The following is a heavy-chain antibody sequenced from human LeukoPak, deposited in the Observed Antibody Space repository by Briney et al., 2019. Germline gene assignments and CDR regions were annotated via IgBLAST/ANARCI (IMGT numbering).Heavy chain of an antibody. CDR1: GGSISSYY. CDR3: ARTPRDIVVVPAAKGVYWFDP. D-gene: IGHD2-2*01. V-gene: IGHV4-34*01. CDR2: INHSGST. J-gene: IGHJ5*02. Sequence: PSETLSLTCTVSGGSISSYYWSWIRQPPGKGLEWIGEINHSGSTNYNPSLKSRVTISVDTSKNQFSLKLSSVTAADTAVYYCARTPRDIVVVPAAKGVYWFDPWGQGTLVTVPS.